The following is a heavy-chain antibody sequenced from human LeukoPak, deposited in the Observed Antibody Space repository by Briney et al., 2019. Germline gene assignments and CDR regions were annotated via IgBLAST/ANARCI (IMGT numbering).Heavy chain of an antibody. CDR2: IYSGGST. J-gene: IGHJ6*03. V-gene: IGHV3-53*01. Sequence: PGGSLRLSCAASGFTVSSNYMSWVRQAPGKGLEWVSVIYSGGSTYYADSVKGRFTISRDNSKNTLYLQMNSLRAEATAVYYCARGCSSTSCYLGGYYYMDVWGKGTTVTVSS. CDR1: GFTVSSNY. CDR3: ARGCSSTSCYLGGYYYMDV. D-gene: IGHD2-2*01.